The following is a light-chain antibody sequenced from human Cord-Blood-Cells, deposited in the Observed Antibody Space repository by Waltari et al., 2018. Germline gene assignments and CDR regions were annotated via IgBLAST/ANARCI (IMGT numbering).Light chain of an antibody. J-gene: IGKJ2*01. V-gene: IGKV1-5*01. Sequence: DIQMTQSPSTLSASVGDRVTITCRASQSISSWLAWYQQKPGKAPKLLIYDASSLESGGPSRCSGSGSGTEFTLTISSLQPDDFATYYCQQYNSYSPYTFGQGTKLEIK. CDR3: QQYNSYSPYT. CDR1: QSISSW. CDR2: DAS.